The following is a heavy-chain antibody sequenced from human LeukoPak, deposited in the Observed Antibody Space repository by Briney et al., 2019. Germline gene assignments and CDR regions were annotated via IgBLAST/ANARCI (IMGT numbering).Heavy chain of an antibody. D-gene: IGHD3-3*01. CDR1: ECIFRNYE. CDR2: ISSSGGTL. Sequence: GGSLRLSWTASECIFRNYEMHWVRQAPGKGLEWVSYISSSGGTLYYADSVKGRFTISRDNAKNSLYLQMNSLRADDTAVYYCAGQRRFLKWLFQGWGQGNLVTVSS. J-gene: IGHJ4*02. CDR3: AGQRRFLKWLFQG. V-gene: IGHV3-48*03.